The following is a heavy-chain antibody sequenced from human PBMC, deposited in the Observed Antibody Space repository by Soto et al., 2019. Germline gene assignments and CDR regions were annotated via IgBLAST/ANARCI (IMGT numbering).Heavy chain of an antibody. J-gene: IGHJ2*01. CDR2: IIPLFGTT. CDR1: GGTFSSYA. V-gene: IGHV1-69*01. D-gene: IGHD4-17*01. CDR3: ARVSSTCIDYGANKPSWDFDL. Sequence: QVQLVQSGAEVKKPGSSVKVSCKASGGTFSSYAFSWVRQAPGQGLEWLGGIIPLFGTTNYAQKFQGRVTIPADESTSTAYMELSSLRSEDTAVYYCARVSSTCIDYGANKPSWDFDLWGRGTLVTVSS.